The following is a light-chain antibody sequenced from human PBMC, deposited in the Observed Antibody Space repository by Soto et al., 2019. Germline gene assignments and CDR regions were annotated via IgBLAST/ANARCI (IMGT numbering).Light chain of an antibody. V-gene: IGLV2-14*03. J-gene: IGLJ2*01. CDR1: SSDIGGYNY. Sequence: QSALTQPASVSGSPGQSITISCTGTSSDIGGYNYVSWYQHHPGKAPKVMIYDVSDRPSGVSNRFSGSKSDNTASLTISGLQAEDEEHYYCSSYTTSSTVVFGGGTKLTVL. CDR3: SSYTTSSTVV. CDR2: DVS.